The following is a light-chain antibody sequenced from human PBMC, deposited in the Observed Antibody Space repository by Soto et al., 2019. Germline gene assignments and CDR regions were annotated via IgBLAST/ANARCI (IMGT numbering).Light chain of an antibody. CDR2: VNSDGSH. J-gene: IGLJ2*01. CDR1: SGHSDYA. Sequence: QPVLTQPPSASASLGASVKITCNLSSGHSDYAIAGHQKQPEKGPRFLMKVNSDGSHSRGDGVPDRFPGSNSGAERYLTISRPPSWDEGGYSRQTWDTVVLGGGTKLTVL. CDR3: QTWDTVV. V-gene: IGLV4-69*01.